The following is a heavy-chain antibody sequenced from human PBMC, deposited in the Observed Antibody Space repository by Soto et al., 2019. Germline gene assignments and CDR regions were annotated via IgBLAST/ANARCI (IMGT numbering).Heavy chain of an antibody. CDR1: VGSITTSSYY. D-gene: IGHD7-27*01. CDR2: VFFRGAT. Sequence: QLQLQESGPGLVKPSETLPLTCTVSVGSITTSSYYWSWIRQSPGKGLEWIACVFFRGATYYNPTLRSRVTISADTSKSQFSLSLKSVTVADTAVYYCARQGDAWGFYFEYWGQGTLVPDSS. J-gene: IGHJ4*02. CDR3: ARQGDAWGFYFEY. V-gene: IGHV4-39*01.